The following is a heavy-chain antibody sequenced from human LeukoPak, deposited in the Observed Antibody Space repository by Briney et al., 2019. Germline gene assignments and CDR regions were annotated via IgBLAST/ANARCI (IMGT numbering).Heavy chain of an antibody. D-gene: IGHD4-17*01. V-gene: IGHV3-66*01. CDR3: ARLNFGDDC. J-gene: IGHJ4*02. Sequence: GGSLRLSCAASGFTVSSNYMSWVRQAPGKGLEWVSLIYGSTSADYADSVKGRFTISGDTSMNTVYLQMNSLRAEDTAVYYCARLNFGDDCWGQGTLVTVSS. CDR1: GFTVSSNY. CDR2: IYGSTSA.